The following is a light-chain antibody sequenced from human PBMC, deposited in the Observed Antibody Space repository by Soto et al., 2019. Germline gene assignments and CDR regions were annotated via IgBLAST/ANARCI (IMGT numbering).Light chain of an antibody. CDR1: QSVSSN. V-gene: IGKV3-15*01. CDR3: QQYNNWPPAT. J-gene: IGKJ2*01. Sequence: EIVMTQSPATLSVSPGERATLSCRASQSVSSNLAWYQQKPGQAPRLLIYGASTRATGIPARFSGSGSGTEFTLAISSLQSLAFALYYCQQYNNWPPATFGQGTKLENK. CDR2: GAS.